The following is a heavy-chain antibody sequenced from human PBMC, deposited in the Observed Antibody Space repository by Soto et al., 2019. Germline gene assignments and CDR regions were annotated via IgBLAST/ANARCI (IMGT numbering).Heavy chain of an antibody. CDR3: ARGRKDYSSGWYVG. CDR1: GYSISSGFY. Sequence: SETLSLTCAVSGYSISSGFYWGWIRQPPGKGLEWIANIHHSGSTYYSPSLKSRVTISVDTSKNQFSLKLSSVTAADTAVYYCARGRKDYSSGWYVGWGQGTLVTVSS. CDR2: IHHSGST. J-gene: IGHJ4*02. V-gene: IGHV4-38-2*01. D-gene: IGHD6-13*01.